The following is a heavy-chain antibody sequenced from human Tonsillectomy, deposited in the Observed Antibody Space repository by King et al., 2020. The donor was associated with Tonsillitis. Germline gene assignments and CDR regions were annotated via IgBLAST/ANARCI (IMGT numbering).Heavy chain of an antibody. J-gene: IGHJ6*02. CDR3: ASKLHVDSYDFWSGYYYYDMDV. CDR2: ISYDGNET. D-gene: IGHD3-3*01. CDR1: GFTFSSYA. V-gene: IGHV3-30*03. Sequence: VQLVESGGGVVQPGRSLRLSCAASGFTFSSYAMHWVRQSPGKGLEWVSVISYDGNETYYADSVKGRFTISRDNSKNTLYLQMNSLRAEDTAVYYCASKLHVDSYDFWSGYYYYDMDVWGQGTTVTGSS.